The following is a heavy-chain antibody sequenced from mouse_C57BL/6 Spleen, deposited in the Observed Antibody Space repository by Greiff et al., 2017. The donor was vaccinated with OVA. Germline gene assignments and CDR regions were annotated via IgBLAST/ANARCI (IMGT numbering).Heavy chain of an antibody. Sequence: VQLQQSGAELVKPGASVKLSCTASGFNIRDYYMHWVKQRPEQGLEWIGRIDPEDGETKYAPKFQGKATITADTSSNTADLQLSSLTSEDTAVYYCAAYYSNYPDYWGQGTTLTVSS. D-gene: IGHD2-5*01. CDR1: GFNIRDYY. CDR2: IDPEDGET. V-gene: IGHV14-2*01. J-gene: IGHJ2*01. CDR3: AAYYSNYPDY.